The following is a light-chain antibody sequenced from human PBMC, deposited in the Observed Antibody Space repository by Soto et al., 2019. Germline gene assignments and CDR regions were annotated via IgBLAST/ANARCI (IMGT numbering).Light chain of an antibody. CDR1: QSVSSY. CDR2: DTS. V-gene: IGKV3-20*01. CDR3: QKYGSSPRT. J-gene: IGKJ1*01. Sequence: EIVLTQSPATLSFSPGERATLSCRASQSVSSYLAWYQQKPGQAPRILIYDTSNRATGIPDRLSGSGSGTDFSLTISRLEAEDFAVYYCQKYGSSPRTCGQGTKVDIK.